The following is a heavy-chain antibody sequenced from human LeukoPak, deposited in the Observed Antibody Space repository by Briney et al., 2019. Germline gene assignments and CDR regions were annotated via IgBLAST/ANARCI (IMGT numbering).Heavy chain of an antibody. V-gene: IGHV4-34*01. CDR2: ITQTGST. Sequence: PSETLSLTCAVYGGSITTSFWSWSRQPPGKGLEWIGEITQTGSTIYSPSLQSRVSISRDASKNQLSLKLRSVTAADTAVYYCARFPYSGNLYLYFDYWSQGSLVTVSS. CDR3: ARFPYSGNLYLYFDY. D-gene: IGHD1-26*01. CDR1: GGSITTSF. J-gene: IGHJ4*02.